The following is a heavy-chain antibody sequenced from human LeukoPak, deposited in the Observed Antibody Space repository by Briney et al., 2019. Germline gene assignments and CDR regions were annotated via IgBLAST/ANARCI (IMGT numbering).Heavy chain of an antibody. V-gene: IGHV1-2*02. Sequence: ASVKVSCKASGYTFTVYYMHWVRQAPGQGLEWMGWINPNSGGTNYAQKFQGRVTMTRETSISTAYMELNSLRSDDTAVYYCARGDMVRGLYYMDVWGRGTTVTVSS. CDR2: INPNSGGT. CDR3: ARGDMVRGLYYMDV. CDR1: GYTFTVYY. D-gene: IGHD3-10*01. J-gene: IGHJ6*03.